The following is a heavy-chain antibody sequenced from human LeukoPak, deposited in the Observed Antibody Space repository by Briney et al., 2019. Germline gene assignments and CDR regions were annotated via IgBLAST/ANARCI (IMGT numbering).Heavy chain of an antibody. CDR1: GYTLTELS. CDR3: ATGVVVVPAAIAVLFDY. Sequence: ASVKVSCKVSGYTLTELSMHWVRQAPGKGLEWMGGFDPEDGETIYAQKFQGRVTMTEDTSTDTAYMELSSLRSEDAAVYYCATGVVVVPAAIAVLFDYRGQGTLVTVSS. D-gene: IGHD2-2*01. CDR2: FDPEDGET. V-gene: IGHV1-24*01. J-gene: IGHJ4*02.